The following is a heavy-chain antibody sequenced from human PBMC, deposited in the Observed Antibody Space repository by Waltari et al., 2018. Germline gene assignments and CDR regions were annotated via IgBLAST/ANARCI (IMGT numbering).Heavy chain of an antibody. D-gene: IGHD2-2*01. CDR2: IIPIFGTA. V-gene: IGHV1-69*12. J-gene: IGHJ4*02. CDR3: ARVLCSSTSCYEFDY. CDR1: GGTFSSYA. Sequence: QVQLVQSGAEVKKPGYSVKVSCKASGGTFSSYASSWVRKAPGQGLEWMGGIIPIFGTANYAQKFQGRVTITADESTSTAYMELSSLRSEDTAVYYCARVLCSSTSCYEFDYWGQGTLVTVSS.